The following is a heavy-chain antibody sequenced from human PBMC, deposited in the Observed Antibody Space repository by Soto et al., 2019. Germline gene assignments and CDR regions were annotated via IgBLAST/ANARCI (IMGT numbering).Heavy chain of an antibody. D-gene: IGHD6-19*01. J-gene: IGHJ4*02. CDR2: INGGGDSI. Sequence: EVQLVESGGGLVQPGGSLRLYCVGSGFMFDSFAMNWVRQTPGKGLEWVAYINGGGDSIYYAESVKGRFTISRDNARNSLSLQMNSLSDEDTAVYYCAKSGDTAGWGIDFWGQGTLVPGSS. CDR1: GFMFDSFA. CDR3: AKSGDTAGWGIDF. V-gene: IGHV3-48*02.